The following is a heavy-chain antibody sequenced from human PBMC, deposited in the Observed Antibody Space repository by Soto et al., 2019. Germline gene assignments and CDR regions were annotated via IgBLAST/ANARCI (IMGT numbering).Heavy chain of an antibody. V-gene: IGHV3-15*07. CDR1: GFSFSHAW. CDR3: TDGMAI. J-gene: IGHJ6*02. Sequence: EVQLVQSGGGLVKPGGSLRLSCEASGFSFSHAWMNWVRQAPGKGLEWVGRIRSKTDGGTTGFTAPVEGRFTISRDDSKNMLYPQMNSLKTEDTAVYYCTDGMAIWGQGTTVIVSS. CDR2: IRSKTDGGTT.